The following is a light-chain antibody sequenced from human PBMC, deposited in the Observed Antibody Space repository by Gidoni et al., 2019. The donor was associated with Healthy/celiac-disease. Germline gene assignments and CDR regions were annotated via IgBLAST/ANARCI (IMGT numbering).Light chain of an antibody. CDR2: GAS. CDR1: QSVSSSS. V-gene: IGKV3-20*01. Sequence: ELVLTQSPGTLSLSPGERATLACRASQSVSSSSLAWYQQKPGQAPRLLIYGASSRATGIPDRFSGSGSGTDFTLTISRLEPEDFAVYYCQQYGSSPRTFXQXTKVEIK. J-gene: IGKJ1*01. CDR3: QQYGSSPRT.